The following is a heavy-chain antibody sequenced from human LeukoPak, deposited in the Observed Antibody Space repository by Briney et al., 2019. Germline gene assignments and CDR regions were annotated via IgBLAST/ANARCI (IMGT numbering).Heavy chain of an antibody. CDR3: ARGRRGYSYGTRLYYYYYGMDV. J-gene: IGHJ6*02. CDR1: GGSFSGYY. V-gene: IGHV4-34*01. Sequence: WETLSLTCAVYGGSFSGYYWSWIRQPPGKGLEWIAEINHSGSTNYNPSLKSRGTISVDTSENQFSLKLNSVTAADTAVYYCARGRRGYSYGTRLYYYYYGMDVWGQGTTVTVSS. D-gene: IGHD5-18*01. CDR2: INHSGST.